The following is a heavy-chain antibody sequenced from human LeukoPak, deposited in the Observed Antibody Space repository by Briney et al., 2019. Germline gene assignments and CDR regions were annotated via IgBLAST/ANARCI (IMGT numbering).Heavy chain of an antibody. CDR1: GGTFSSYA. Sequence: ASVKVSCKASGGTFSSYAISWVRQAPGQGLEWMGGIIPIFGTANYAQKFQGRVTITTDESTSTAYMELSSPRSEDTAVYYCARGITMSSSFDYWGQGTLVTVSS. CDR3: ARGITMSSSFDY. J-gene: IGHJ4*02. CDR2: IIPIFGTA. V-gene: IGHV1-69*05. D-gene: IGHD3-10*02.